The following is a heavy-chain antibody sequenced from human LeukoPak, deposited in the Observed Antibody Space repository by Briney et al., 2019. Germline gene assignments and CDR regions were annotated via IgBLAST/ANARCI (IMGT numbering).Heavy chain of an antibody. CDR2: IIPIFGTA. CDR1: GYTFTSYY. V-gene: IGHV1-69*13. J-gene: IGHJ4*02. CDR3: AIGGDSSGYYTTLRLPFDY. D-gene: IGHD3-22*01. Sequence: SVKVSCKASGYTFTSYYMHWVRQAPGQGLEWMGGIIPIFGTANYAQKFQGRVTITADESTSTAYMELSSLRSEDTAVYYCAIGGDSSGYYTTLRLPFDYWGQGTLVTVSS.